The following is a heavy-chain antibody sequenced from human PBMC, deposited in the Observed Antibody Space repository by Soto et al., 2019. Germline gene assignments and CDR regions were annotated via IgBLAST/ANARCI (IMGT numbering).Heavy chain of an antibody. D-gene: IGHD3-16*01. CDR2: ISGSGNSR. V-gene: IGHV3-23*01. Sequence: EVQLLESGGGLVQPGGSLKLSCAASGFSFSNFAVTWVRQAPGKGLEWVSTISGSGNSRYYADSVKGRFTVSRDNSKDTLYLQMNSLRAEDSAVYCCVKDFLAAVTYTKCVYYYYYGMEVWGHWTTVTVSS. CDR3: VKDFLAAVTYTKCVYYYYYGMEV. J-gene: IGHJ6*02. CDR1: GFSFSNFA.